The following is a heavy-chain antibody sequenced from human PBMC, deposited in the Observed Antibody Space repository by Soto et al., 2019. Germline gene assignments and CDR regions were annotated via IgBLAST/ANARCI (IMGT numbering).Heavy chain of an antibody. CDR3: AKEGSVVATTPDFDY. Sequence: GGSLRLSCAASGFTFSSYAMHWVRQAPGKGLEWVALISYDGSDKDYADSVKGRFTISRDNSKNTLYVQMNSLRAEDTAVYYCAKEGSVVATTPDFDYWGQGTLVTVSS. CDR2: ISYDGSDK. CDR1: GFTFSSYA. V-gene: IGHV3-30-3*01. D-gene: IGHD5-12*01. J-gene: IGHJ4*02.